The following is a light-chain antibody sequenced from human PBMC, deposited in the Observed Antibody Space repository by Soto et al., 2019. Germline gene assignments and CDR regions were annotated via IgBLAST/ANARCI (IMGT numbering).Light chain of an antibody. J-gene: IGKJ5*01. Sequence: VLTQSPCTLSLSPGESATLSFMSIQTVSITYLTWYQQKPGQAPRLLIFGASKRATGIPDRFSGSGSGRDFTLTISGLEPEDFAVYYCQQYGSSPLISFGQGTRLEIK. CDR2: GAS. CDR1: QTVSITY. CDR3: QQYGSSPLIS. V-gene: IGKV3-20*01.